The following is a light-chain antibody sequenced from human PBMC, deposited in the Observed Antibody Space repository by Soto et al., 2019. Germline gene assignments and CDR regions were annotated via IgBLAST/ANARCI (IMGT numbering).Light chain of an antibody. CDR3: QQYNNWPRAT. CDR2: RAS. Sequence: IVMTQSPATLSVSPGERVTLSCRASQNINSNLAWYQHKPGQAPRLLMFRASIRATGFPARFSGSGSGTDFNITISSLQSEDSAVYYGQQYNNWPRATFGGGTKGEIK. CDR1: QNINSN. V-gene: IGKV3-15*01. J-gene: IGKJ4*01.